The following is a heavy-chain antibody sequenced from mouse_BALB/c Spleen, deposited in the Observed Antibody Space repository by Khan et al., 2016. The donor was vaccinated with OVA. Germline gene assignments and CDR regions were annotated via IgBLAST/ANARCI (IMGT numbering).Heavy chain of an antibody. Sequence: VQLKQSGAELTRPGASVKMSCKASGYTFTSYTMHWVKQRPGQGLEWIGYINPVSDYTNYNQNFKDKATLTADKSSSTAYMQLRSLTSEDSAVYYCAKGGAYYRSDGWFAYWGQGTLVTVST. CDR3: AKGGAYYRSDGWFAY. CDR1: GYTFTSYT. CDR2: INPVSDYT. V-gene: IGHV1-4*01. D-gene: IGHD2-14*01. J-gene: IGHJ3*01.